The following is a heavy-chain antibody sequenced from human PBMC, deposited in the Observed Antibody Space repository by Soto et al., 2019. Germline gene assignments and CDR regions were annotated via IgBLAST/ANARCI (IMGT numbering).Heavy chain of an antibody. J-gene: IGHJ5*02. V-gene: IGHV4-31*03. D-gene: IGHD3-22*01. Sequence: SETLSLTCTVSGGSISSGGYYWSWIRQHPGKGLEWIGYIYYSGSTYYNPSLKSRVTISVDTSKNQFSLKLSSVTAADTAVYYCARWDYDSSGYYYRRLDPWGQGTLVTVSS. CDR2: IYYSGST. CDR3: ARWDYDSSGYYYRRLDP. CDR1: GGSISSGGYY.